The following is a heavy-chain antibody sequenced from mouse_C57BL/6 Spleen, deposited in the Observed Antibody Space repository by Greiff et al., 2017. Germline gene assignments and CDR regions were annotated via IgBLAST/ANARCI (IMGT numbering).Heavy chain of an antibody. CDR2: IRNKANNHAT. Sequence: EVMLVESGGGLVQPGGSMKLSCAASGFTFSDAWMDWVRQSPEKGLEWVAEIRNKANNHATYYAESVKGRFTISRDDSKSSVYLQMNSLRAEDTGIYYCTVYYGYDYYAMDYWGQGTSVTVSS. D-gene: IGHD2-2*01. J-gene: IGHJ4*01. CDR1: GFTFSDAW. CDR3: TVYYGYDYYAMDY. V-gene: IGHV6-6*01.